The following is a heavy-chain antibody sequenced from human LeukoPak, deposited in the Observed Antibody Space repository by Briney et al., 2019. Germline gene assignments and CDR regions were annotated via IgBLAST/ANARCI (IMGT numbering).Heavy chain of an antibody. V-gene: IGHV1-69*13. Sequence: ASVKVSCKASGGTFSSYAISWVRQAPGQGLEWMGGIIPIFGTANYAQKFQGRVTITADESTSTAYMELRSLRSDDTAVYYCARAKMTTVTTVDYWGQGTLVTVSS. D-gene: IGHD4-17*01. CDR2: IIPIFGTA. J-gene: IGHJ4*02. CDR3: ARAKMTTVTTVDY. CDR1: GGTFSSYA.